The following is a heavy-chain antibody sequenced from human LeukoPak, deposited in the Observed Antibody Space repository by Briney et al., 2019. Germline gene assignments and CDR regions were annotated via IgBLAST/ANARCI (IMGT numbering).Heavy chain of an antibody. CDR3: AKDGLFGVVTPYYYYYMDV. CDR2: ISWDGGST. J-gene: IGHJ6*03. D-gene: IGHD3-3*01. V-gene: IGHV3-43D*04. Sequence: GASLRLSCAASGFTFDDYAMHWVRQAPGEGLEWVSLISWDGGSTYYADSVKGRFTISGDNSKNSLYLQMNSLRAEDTALYYCAKDGLFGVVTPYYYYYMDVWGKGTTVTVSS. CDR1: GFTFDDYA.